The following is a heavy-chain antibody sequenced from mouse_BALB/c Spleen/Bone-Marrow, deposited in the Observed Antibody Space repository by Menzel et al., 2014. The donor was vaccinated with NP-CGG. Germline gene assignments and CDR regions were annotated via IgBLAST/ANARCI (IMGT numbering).Heavy chain of an antibody. CDR2: ISSGGST. V-gene: IGHV5-6-5*01. Sequence: EVQGVESGGGLVKPGGSLKLSCAASGFTFSSYAMSWVRQTPEKRLEWVASISSGGSTYYLDSVKGRFTISRDNARNILDLQMSRRMSDVTAMYYCARGGGYDYGHYDAMDYWGQGTSVTVSS. D-gene: IGHD2-4*01. CDR3: ARGGGYDYGHYDAMDY. CDR1: GFTFSSYA. J-gene: IGHJ4*01.